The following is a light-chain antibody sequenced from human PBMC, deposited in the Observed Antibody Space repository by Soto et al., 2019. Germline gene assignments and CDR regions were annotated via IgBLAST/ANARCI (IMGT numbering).Light chain of an antibody. Sequence: DIQMTQSPSTLSASVGDRVTITCRASQSISSWLAWYQQKPGKAPKLLIYKASSLESGVPSRFSGSGSGTEFTLTISSLQPDDFATYYCQQYNSYSSSTFGHGTNVDIK. CDR1: QSISSW. J-gene: IGKJ1*01. V-gene: IGKV1-5*03. CDR2: KAS. CDR3: QQYNSYSSST.